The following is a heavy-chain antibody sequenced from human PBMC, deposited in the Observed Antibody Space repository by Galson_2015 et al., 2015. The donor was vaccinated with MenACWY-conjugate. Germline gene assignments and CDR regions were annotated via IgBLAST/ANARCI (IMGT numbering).Heavy chain of an antibody. CDR3: ARLGVIAMAEYFDL. V-gene: IGHV5-51*01. D-gene: IGHD6-19*01. Sequence: QSGAEVKRPGESLKIFCKGSGYSFTNYWIGWVRQMPGKGLEWMGIIYPGDSDTRYSPSFQGQVSISADESTSTAYLQWSSLKASDTALYYCARLGVIAMAEYFDLWGRGTLVTVSS. CDR2: IYPGDSDT. J-gene: IGHJ2*01. CDR1: GYSFTNYW.